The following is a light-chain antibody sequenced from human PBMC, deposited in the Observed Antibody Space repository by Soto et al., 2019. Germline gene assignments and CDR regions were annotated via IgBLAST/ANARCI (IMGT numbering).Light chain of an antibody. J-gene: IGLJ1*01. Sequence: QSALTQPASVSGSPGQSITISCTGTSSDVGSYNLVSWYQQHPGKAPKLMIYEVSKRPSGVSTRFSGSKSGNTASLTISGLQAEDEAGYYCCSYAGSSTVVFGSGTKVTVL. CDR3: CSYAGSSTVV. CDR1: SSDVGSYNL. V-gene: IGLV2-23*02. CDR2: EVS.